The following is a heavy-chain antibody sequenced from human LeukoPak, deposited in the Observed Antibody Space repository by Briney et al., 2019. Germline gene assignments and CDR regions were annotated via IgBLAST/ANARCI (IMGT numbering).Heavy chain of an antibody. D-gene: IGHD3-22*01. CDR1: GYRFSTYW. Sequence: GESLKISCKGSGYRFSTYWIGWVRQMPGKGLGWMGIIYPGDSDTRYSPSFQGQVTISADKSISTAYLQWSSLKASDTAMYYCATYDSSTYSFNYWGQGTLVTVPS. J-gene: IGHJ4*02. CDR3: ATYDSSTYSFNY. V-gene: IGHV5-51*01. CDR2: IYPGDSDT.